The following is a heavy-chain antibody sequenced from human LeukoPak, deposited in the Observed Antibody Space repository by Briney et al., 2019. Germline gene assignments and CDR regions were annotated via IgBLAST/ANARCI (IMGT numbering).Heavy chain of an antibody. D-gene: IGHD2-15*01. J-gene: IGHJ5*02. CDR2: ITTKNDNT. CDR3: ARAGAVVDNWFDP. V-gene: IGHV1-18*01. CDR1: GYTFTNYV. Sequence: ASVKVSCKASGYTFTNYVISWVRQAPGQGLEWMGSITTKNDNTNYAQKFQDRVTMTTDTSTSTAYMELRSLRSDDTAVYYCARAGAVVDNWFDPWGQGTLVTVSS.